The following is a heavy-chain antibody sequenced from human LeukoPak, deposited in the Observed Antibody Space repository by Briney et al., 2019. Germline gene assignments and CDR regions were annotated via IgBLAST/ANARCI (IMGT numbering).Heavy chain of an antibody. CDR1: GDSISSYY. Sequence: ASETLSLTCTVSGDSISSYYWSWIRQPPGKGLEWIGYIYYSGSTNYNPSLKSRVTISVDTSKNQFSLKLSSVTAADTAVYYCARDYYDSSGYGTYYFDYWGQGTLVTVSS. D-gene: IGHD3-22*01. CDR3: ARDYYDSSGYGTYYFDY. CDR2: IYYSGST. J-gene: IGHJ4*02. V-gene: IGHV4-59*01.